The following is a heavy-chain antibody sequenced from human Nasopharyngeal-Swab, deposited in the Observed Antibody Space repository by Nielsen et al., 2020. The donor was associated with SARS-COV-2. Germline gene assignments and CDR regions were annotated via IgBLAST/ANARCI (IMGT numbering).Heavy chain of an antibody. CDR3: ARRAPDILTGYYEANWFDP. CDR2: IYPGDSDT. J-gene: IGHJ5*02. Sequence: VRQAPGKGLEWMGIIYPGDSDTRYSPAFQGQVTISADKSISTAYLQWSSLKASDTAMYYCARRAPDILTGYYEANWFDPWGQGTLVTVSS. V-gene: IGHV5-51*01. D-gene: IGHD3-9*01.